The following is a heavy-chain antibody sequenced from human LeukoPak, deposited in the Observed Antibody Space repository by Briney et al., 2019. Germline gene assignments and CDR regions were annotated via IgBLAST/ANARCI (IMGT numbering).Heavy chain of an antibody. CDR1: GYTFTSYD. D-gene: IGHD2-2*02. CDR2: MNPNSGNT. Sequence: ASVKVSCKASGYTFTSYDINWVRQATGQGLEWMGWMNPNSGNTGYAQKFQGRVTMTRNTSISTAYMELSSLRSEDTAVYYCARATAAAIPYFDYWGQGTLVTVSS. J-gene: IGHJ4*02. CDR3: ARATAAAIPYFDY. V-gene: IGHV1-8*01.